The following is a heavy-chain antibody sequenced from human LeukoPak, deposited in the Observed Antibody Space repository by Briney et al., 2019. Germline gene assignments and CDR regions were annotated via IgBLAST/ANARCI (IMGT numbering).Heavy chain of an antibody. CDR1: GGTFSSYA. D-gene: IGHD3-9*01. J-gene: IGHJ3*02. CDR3: AGSELVISDAFDI. V-gene: IGHV1-69*13. Sequence: ASVKVSCKASGGTFSSYAISWVRQAPGQGLEWMGGIIPIFGTANYAQKFQGRVTITADESTSTAYMELSSLRSEDTAVYYCAGSELVISDAFDIWGQGTMVTVSS. CDR2: IIPIFGTA.